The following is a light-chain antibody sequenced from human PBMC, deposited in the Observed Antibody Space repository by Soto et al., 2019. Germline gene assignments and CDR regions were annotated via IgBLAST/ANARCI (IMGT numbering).Light chain of an antibody. CDR3: SSYTSSSIDYV. Sequence: QSALTQPASVSGSPGQSITISCTGTSSDVGGYNYVSWYQQHPGKAPKLMIYEVSNRPSGVSNRFSGSKSGNTASRTISGLQAEDEADYYCSSYTSSSIDYVFGPGTKLTVL. J-gene: IGLJ1*01. CDR1: SSDVGGYNY. CDR2: EVS. V-gene: IGLV2-14*01.